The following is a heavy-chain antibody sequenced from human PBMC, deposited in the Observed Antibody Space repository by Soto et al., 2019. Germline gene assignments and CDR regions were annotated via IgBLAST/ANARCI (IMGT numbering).Heavy chain of an antibody. Sequence: QVQLVQSGAEVKKPGASVKVSCKASGYTFTSYGISWVRQAPGQGLEWMGWISAYNGNTNYAQKLQGRVTMTTDTSTGTAEMELMRLRAEDTAEYYCASDLIAADCRGGYWGQGTPVTVSS. V-gene: IGHV1-18*01. CDR2: ISAYNGNT. CDR3: ASDLIAADCRGGY. D-gene: IGHD6-13*01. CDR1: GYTFTSYG. J-gene: IGHJ4*02.